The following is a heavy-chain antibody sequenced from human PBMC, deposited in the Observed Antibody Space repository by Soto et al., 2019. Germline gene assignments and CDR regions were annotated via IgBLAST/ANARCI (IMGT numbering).Heavy chain of an antibody. V-gene: IGHV4-39*07. CDR2: IYYSGST. CDR1: GGSTSSSSYY. Sequence: PSETLSLTCTVSGGSTSSSSYYWGWIRQPPGKGLEWIGSIYYSGSTYYNPSLKSRVTISVDTSKNQFSLKLSSVTAADTAVYYCARDKFLPPYYYYYGMDVWGQGTTVPVSS. CDR3: ARDKFLPPYYYYYGMDV. J-gene: IGHJ6*02.